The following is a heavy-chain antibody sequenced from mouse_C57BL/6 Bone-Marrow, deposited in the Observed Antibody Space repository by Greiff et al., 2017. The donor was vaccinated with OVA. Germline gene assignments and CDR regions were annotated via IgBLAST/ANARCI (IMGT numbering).Heavy chain of an antibody. CDR1: GFTFSDYY. CDR3: ARQRVSTTLMDY. V-gene: IGHV5-12*01. CDR2: ISNGGGST. D-gene: IGHD1-1*01. J-gene: IGHJ4*01. Sequence: EVMLVESGGGLVQPGGSLKLSCAASGFTFSDYYMYWVRQTPEKRLEWVAYISNGGGSTYYPDTVKGRFTISRDNAKNTLYLQMSRLKSEDTAMYYCARQRVSTTLMDYWGQGTSVTVSS.